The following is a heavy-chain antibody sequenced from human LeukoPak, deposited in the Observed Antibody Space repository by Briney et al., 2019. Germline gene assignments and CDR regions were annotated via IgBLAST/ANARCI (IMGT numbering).Heavy chain of an antibody. Sequence: KTSETLSLTCAVYGGSFSGYYWSWIRQPPGKGLEWIGEINHSGSTNYNPSLKSRVTISVDTSKNQFSLKLSSVTAADTAVYYCARPGYSSTLDDYWGQGTLVTVSS. D-gene: IGHD6-13*01. CDR2: INHSGST. V-gene: IGHV4-34*01. CDR1: GGSFSGYY. J-gene: IGHJ4*02. CDR3: ARPGYSSTLDDY.